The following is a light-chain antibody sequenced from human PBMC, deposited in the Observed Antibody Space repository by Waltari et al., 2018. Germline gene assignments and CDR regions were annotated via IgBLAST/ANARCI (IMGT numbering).Light chain of an antibody. J-gene: IGKJ2*01. V-gene: IGKV2-28*01. CDR3: MQALQSYT. CDR2: LGS. CDR1: QSLLHGNGYTY. Sequence: EIAVTQSPLSLPVTTGESASISCRSSQSLLHGNGYTYFHWYLQKSGQSPQLLIYLGSYRASGVPDRFSGSGSGTDFTLKISRVEAGDAGVYYCMQALQSYTFGQGTKLEIQ.